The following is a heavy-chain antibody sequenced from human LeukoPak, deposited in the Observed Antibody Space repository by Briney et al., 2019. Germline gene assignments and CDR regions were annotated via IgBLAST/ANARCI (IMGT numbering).Heavy chain of an antibody. Sequence: ASVKVSCKPSGYTFTSYYMHWVRQAPGQGLEWMGWVNPNSGGTNYAQRFQGRVTMTRDTSISTAYMELSRLRSDDTAVYYCARDVGEYCSSTNCYASHYWGQGTLVTVSS. D-gene: IGHD2-2*01. J-gene: IGHJ4*02. CDR3: ARDVGEYCSSTNCYASHY. V-gene: IGHV1-2*02. CDR2: VNPNSGGT. CDR1: GYTFTSYY.